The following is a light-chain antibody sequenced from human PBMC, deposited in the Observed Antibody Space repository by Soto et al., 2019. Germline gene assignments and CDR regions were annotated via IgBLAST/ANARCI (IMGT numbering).Light chain of an antibody. CDR2: GAS. Sequence: EIVLTQSPGTLSLSPGERANLSCRASQSVNSNYLAWYKRKPGQAPRLLIYGASNRATDIPYRFSASGSGTDFTLTITRLEAEDFAVYYCQQYDSTPPTFGQGTNVEVK. CDR3: QQYDSTPPT. CDR1: QSVNSNY. V-gene: IGKV3-20*01. J-gene: IGKJ1*01.